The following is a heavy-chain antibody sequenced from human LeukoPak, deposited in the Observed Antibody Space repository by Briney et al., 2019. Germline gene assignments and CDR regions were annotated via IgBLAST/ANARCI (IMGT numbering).Heavy chain of an antibody. CDR2: IYTSGST. CDR3: ARGNDFWSVENWFDP. CDR1: GGSISSGSYY. V-gene: IGHV4-61*02. D-gene: IGHD3-3*01. J-gene: IGHJ5*02. Sequence: SETLSLTCTVSGGSISSGSYYWSWIRQPAGKGLEWIGRIYTSGSTNYNPSLKSRVTISVDTSKNQFSLKLSSVTAADTAVYYCARGNDFWSVENWFDPWGQGTLVTVSS.